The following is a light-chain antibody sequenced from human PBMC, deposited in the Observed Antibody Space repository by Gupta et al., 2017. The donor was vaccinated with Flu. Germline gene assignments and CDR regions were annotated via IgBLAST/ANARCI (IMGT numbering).Light chain of an antibody. CDR3: TSYTSSSTPWV. V-gene: IGLV2-14*01. Sequence: QSALTQPASVSGSPGQSITISCTGTSSDVGGYNYVSWYQQHPGKAPQLMIYEVSNRPSGVSNRFSGSKSGNTASLTISGLQAEDEADYYCTSYTSSSTPWVFGGGTKLTV. CDR2: EVS. CDR1: SSDVGGYNY. J-gene: IGLJ3*02.